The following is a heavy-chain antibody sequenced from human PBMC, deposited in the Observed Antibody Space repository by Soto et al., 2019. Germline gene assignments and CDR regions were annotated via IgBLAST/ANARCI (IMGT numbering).Heavy chain of an antibody. D-gene: IGHD5-12*01. Sequence: PSETLSLTCAVYGGSFSGYYWSWIRQPPGKGLEWIGEINHSGSTNYNPSLKSRVTISVDTSKNQFSLKLSSVTAADTAVYYCARSSIVATIPYFDYWGQGTLVTVSS. CDR1: GGSFSGYY. CDR2: INHSGST. CDR3: ARSSIVATIPYFDY. V-gene: IGHV4-34*01. J-gene: IGHJ4*02.